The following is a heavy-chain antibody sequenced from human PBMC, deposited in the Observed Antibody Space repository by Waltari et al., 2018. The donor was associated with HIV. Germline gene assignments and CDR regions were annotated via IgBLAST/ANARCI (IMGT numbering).Heavy chain of an antibody. CDR2: TYYMSKWYN. Sequence: QVQLQQSGPGLVKPSQTLPLTCAISGDSVSSNSAAWNWIRQSPSRGLEWLGMTYYMSKWYNDYALFVKGRLPITPDTSGNQFSLQLNSVTPEDTAVYYCARGSNKLLDYWGQGTLVTVSS. J-gene: IGHJ4*02. D-gene: IGHD1-26*01. V-gene: IGHV6-1*01. CDR3: ARGSNKLLDY. CDR1: GDSVSSNSAA.